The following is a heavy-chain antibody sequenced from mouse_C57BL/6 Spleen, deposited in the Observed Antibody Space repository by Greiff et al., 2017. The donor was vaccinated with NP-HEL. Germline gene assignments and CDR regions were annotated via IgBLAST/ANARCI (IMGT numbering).Heavy chain of an antibody. CDR1: GFTFTDYY. V-gene: IGHV7-3*01. D-gene: IGHD2-3*01. CDR2: IRNNANGYTT. Sequence: EVKVVESGGGLVQPGGSLSLSCAASGFTFTDYYMSWVRQPPGQALEWLGFIRNNANGYTTEYSASVKARFTNARENSQSILYLHMDALGDEDRGTEYCARPDGFYWDFDGWGTGTTVTVSS. J-gene: IGHJ1*03. CDR3: ARPDGFYWDFDG.